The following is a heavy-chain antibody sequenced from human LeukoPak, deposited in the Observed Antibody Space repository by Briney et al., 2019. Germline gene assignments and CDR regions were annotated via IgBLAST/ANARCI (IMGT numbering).Heavy chain of an antibody. CDR3: ARTSTRYYYYYYMDV. Sequence: PSETLSLTCTVSGYSISSGYYWGWIRQPPGKGLEWIGSIYHSGSTYYNPSLKSRVTISVDTSKNQFSLKLSSVTAADTAVYYCARTSTRYYYYYYMDVWGKGTTVTVSS. D-gene: IGHD4/OR15-4a*01. CDR1: GYSISSGYY. J-gene: IGHJ6*03. V-gene: IGHV4-38-2*02. CDR2: IYHSGST.